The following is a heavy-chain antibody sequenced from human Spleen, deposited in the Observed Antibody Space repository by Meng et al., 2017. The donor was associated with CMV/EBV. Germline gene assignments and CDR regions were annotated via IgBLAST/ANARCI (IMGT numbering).Heavy chain of an antibody. D-gene: IGHD6-13*01. J-gene: IGHJ5*02. CDR1: GYTFTSYG. V-gene: IGHV1-8*03. Sequence: ASVKVSCKASGYTFTSYGISWVRQATGQGLGWMGWMNPNTGNTGYAQKFQGRVTITRNTSISTAYMELSRLRSDDTAVFYCARVTAAGGSWGQGTLVTVSS. CDR3: ARVTAAGGS. CDR2: MNPNTGNT.